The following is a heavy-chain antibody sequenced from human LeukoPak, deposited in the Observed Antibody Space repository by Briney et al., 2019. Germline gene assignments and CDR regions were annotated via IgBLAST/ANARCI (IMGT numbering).Heavy chain of an antibody. CDR3: ARDDCSSTSCYPPRYYYMDV. Sequence: VASVKVSCKGSGGTFSSYAISWVRQAPGQGLEWMGGIIPIFGTANYAQKFQGRVTITADESTSTAYMEPSSLRSEDTAVYYCARDDCSSTSCYPPRYYYMDVWGKGTTVTVSS. D-gene: IGHD2-2*01. V-gene: IGHV1-69*01. CDR1: GGTFSSYA. J-gene: IGHJ6*03. CDR2: IIPIFGTA.